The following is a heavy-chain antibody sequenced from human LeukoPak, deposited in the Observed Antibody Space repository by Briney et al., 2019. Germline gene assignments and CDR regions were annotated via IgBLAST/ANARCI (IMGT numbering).Heavy chain of an antibody. V-gene: IGHV3-23*01. CDR2: ISGSGGST. CDR3: AKGVDDYGVLNWFDP. D-gene: IGHD4-17*01. J-gene: IGHJ5*02. Sequence: GGSLRLSCAASGFTFSSYAMSWVRQAPGKGLEWVSAISGSGGSTYYADSVKGRFTIFRDNSKKTLYLQMNSLRAEDTAVYYCAKGVDDYGVLNWFDPWGQGTMVTVSS. CDR1: GFTFSSYA.